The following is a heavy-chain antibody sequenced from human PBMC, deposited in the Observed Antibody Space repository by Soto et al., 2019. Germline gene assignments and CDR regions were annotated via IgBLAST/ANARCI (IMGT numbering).Heavy chain of an antibody. J-gene: IGHJ5*02. CDR1: CGSFSGYY. Sequence: PSETLSLTCAVYCGSFSGYYWSWIRQPPGKGLEWIGEIYYSGSTNYNPSLKSRVTMSVDTSKNQFSLKLSSVTAADTAVYYCARVKDSTSSYWFDPWGQGTLVTVSS. CDR2: IYYSGST. V-gene: IGHV4-34*01. CDR3: ARVKDSTSSYWFDP. D-gene: IGHD2-2*01.